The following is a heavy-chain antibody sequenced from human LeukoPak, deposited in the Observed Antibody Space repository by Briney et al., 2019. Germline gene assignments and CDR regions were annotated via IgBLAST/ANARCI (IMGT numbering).Heavy chain of an antibody. D-gene: IGHD3-10*01. Sequence: ASVKVSCKVSGYTLTELSMHWVRQAPGKGLEWMGGFDPEDGETIYAQKFQGRVTMTEDTSTDTAYMELSSLRSEDTAVYYCATGPFDYGSGGPFYWFDPWGQGTLVTVSS. V-gene: IGHV1-24*01. J-gene: IGHJ5*02. CDR1: GYTLTELS. CDR2: FDPEDGET. CDR3: ATGPFDYGSGGPFYWFDP.